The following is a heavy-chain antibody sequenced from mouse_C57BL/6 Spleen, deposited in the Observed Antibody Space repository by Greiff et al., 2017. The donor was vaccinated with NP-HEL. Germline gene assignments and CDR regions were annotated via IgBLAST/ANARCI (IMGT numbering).Heavy chain of an antibody. CDR3: TKGAYGISYGY. J-gene: IGHJ2*01. V-gene: IGHV1-15*01. D-gene: IGHD1-1*01. CDR2: IDPETGGT. Sequence: QVQLQQSGAELVRPGASVTLSCKASGYTFTDYEMHWVKQTPVHGLEWIGAIDPETGGTAYTQKFKGKAILTADKSSSTAYMELRSLTSEDSAVYYCTKGAYGISYGYWGQGTTLTVSS. CDR1: GYTFTDYE.